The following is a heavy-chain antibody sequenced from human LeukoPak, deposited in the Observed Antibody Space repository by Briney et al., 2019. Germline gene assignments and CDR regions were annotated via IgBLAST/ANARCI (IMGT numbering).Heavy chain of an antibody. Sequence: GSLRLSCAASGFTFDDYAMHWVRQAPGKGLEWVSLISWDGGSTYYADSVKGRFTISRDNSKNSLYLQMNSLRAEDTAVYYCASSSSWYEDDYWGQGTLVTVSS. CDR3: ASSSSWYEDDY. D-gene: IGHD6-13*01. CDR1: GFTFDDYA. V-gene: IGHV3-43D*03. J-gene: IGHJ4*02. CDR2: ISWDGGST.